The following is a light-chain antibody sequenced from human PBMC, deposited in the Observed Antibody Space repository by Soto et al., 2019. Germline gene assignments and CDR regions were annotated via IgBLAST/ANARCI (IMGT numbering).Light chain of an antibody. CDR1: SSDIGSNP. CDR3: SAWDDNIYGPV. J-gene: IGLJ2*01. V-gene: IGLV1-44*01. Sequence: QSVLTQPPSASGTPGQRVAISCSGGSSDIGSNPVNWYLHLPGAAPKLLIYRDNQRPSGVPDRFSGSKSGTSASLTISGLKSEYEDDYFCSAWDDNIYGPVFGGGTKLTVL. CDR2: RDN.